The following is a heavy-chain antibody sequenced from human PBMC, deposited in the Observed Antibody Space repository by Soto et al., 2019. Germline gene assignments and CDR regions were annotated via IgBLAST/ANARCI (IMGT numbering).Heavy chain of an antibody. V-gene: IGHV4-31*03. CDR2: IYYTGST. Sequence: SETLSLTCTVSGGSIRSGGYCWGWIRQHPGKGLESIGYIYYTGSTSYNPSLERRTTLSVDTSRGQFSLRLTSVTAADTAVYYCARTVLGPDLLADSFVDYYYYMAVWVQGTTVTVSS. J-gene: IGHJ6*03. D-gene: IGHD3-9*01. CDR1: GGSIRSGGYC. CDR3: ARTVLGPDLLADSFVDYYYYMAV.